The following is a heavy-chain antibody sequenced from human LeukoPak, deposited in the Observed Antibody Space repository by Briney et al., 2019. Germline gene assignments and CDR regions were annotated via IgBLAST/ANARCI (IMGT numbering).Heavy chain of an antibody. D-gene: IGHD3-22*01. CDR1: GYTFTGYY. CDR3: ARGIYDSSGYYYGYYYGMDV. V-gene: IGHV1-2*02. CDR2: INPNSGGT. Sequence: ASVKVSCKASGYTFTGYYMHWVRQAPGQGLEWMGWINPNSGGTNYAQKFQGRATMTRETSISTAYMELSRLRSDDTAVYYCARGIYDSSGYYYGYYYGMDVWGQGTTVTVSS. J-gene: IGHJ6*02.